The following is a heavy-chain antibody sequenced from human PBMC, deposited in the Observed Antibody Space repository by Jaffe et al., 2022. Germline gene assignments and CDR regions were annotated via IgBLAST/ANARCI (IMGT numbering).Heavy chain of an antibody. V-gene: IGHV3-7*01. J-gene: IGHJ4*02. CDR3: VRDGGWCFEN. Sequence: EVQLVESGGGLVQPGGSLRLSCATSGFTFSSHWMHWARQAPGKGLEWVANIKQDGSEKYYVDSVKGRFTISRDNAKKSLYLQMNSLRGEDTAVYYCVRDGGWCFENWGQGTLVTVSS. D-gene: IGHD6-19*01. CDR2: IKQDGSEK. CDR1: GFTFSSHW.